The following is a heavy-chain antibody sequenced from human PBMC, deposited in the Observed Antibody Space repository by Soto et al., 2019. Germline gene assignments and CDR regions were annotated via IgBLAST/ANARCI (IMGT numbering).Heavy chain of an antibody. CDR2: IYHSGST. CDR1: GGSICRGGYS. CDR3: ARVPDR. Sequence: SETRSLTCAVSGGSICRGGYSWSWIRQPPGKGLEWIGYIYHSGSTYYNPSLKSRVTISVDRSKNQFSLKLSSVTAADTAVYYCARVPDRWGQGTLVTVS. D-gene: IGHD2-2*01. V-gene: IGHV4-30-2*01. J-gene: IGHJ5*02.